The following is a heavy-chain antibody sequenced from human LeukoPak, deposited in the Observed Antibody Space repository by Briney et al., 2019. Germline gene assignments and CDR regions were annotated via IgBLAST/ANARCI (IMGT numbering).Heavy chain of an antibody. CDR3: ARGSSGRQGY. Sequence: GGSLRLSCAASGFTFSGYWMSWVRQAPGKGLEWVANIKQDGSEKHYVDSVKGRFTISRDNAKNSLYLQMNSLRAEDTAVYYCARGSSGRQGYWGQGTLVTVSS. D-gene: IGHD2-15*01. J-gene: IGHJ4*02. V-gene: IGHV3-7*01. CDR1: GFTFSGYW. CDR2: IKQDGSEK.